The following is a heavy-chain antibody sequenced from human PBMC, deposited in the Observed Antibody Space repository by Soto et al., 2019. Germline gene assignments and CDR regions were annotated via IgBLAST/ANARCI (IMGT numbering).Heavy chain of an antibody. CDR2: ISYDGSNK. CDR1: GFTFSSYA. V-gene: IGHV3-30-3*01. CDR3: ASLFAVVRSVGVDY. J-gene: IGHJ4*02. Sequence: QVQLVESGGGVVQPGRSLRLSCAASGFTFSSYAMHWVRQAPGKGLEWVAVISYDGSNKYYADSVKGRFTISRDNSKNTLYRQMNSLRAEDTAVYYCASLFAVVRSVGVDYWGQGTLVTVSS. D-gene: IGHD3-16*01.